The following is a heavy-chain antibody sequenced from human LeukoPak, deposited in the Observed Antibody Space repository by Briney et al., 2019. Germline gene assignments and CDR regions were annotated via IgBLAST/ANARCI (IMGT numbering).Heavy chain of an antibody. J-gene: IGHJ4*02. V-gene: IGHV3-74*01. Sequence: AGGSLRLSCAASGFTFSSYWMHWVRQAPGKGLVWVSRINTDGSSTSYADSVKGRFTISRDNAKNSLYLQMNSLRAEDTAVYYCARRGEESGDDYGDYYFDYWGQGTLVTVSS. CDR2: INTDGSST. D-gene: IGHD4-17*01. CDR3: ARRGEESGDDYGDYYFDY. CDR1: GFTFSSYW.